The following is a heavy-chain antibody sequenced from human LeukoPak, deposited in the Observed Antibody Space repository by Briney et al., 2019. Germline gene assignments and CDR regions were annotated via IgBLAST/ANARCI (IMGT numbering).Heavy chain of an antibody. D-gene: IGHD2-15*01. CDR3: AKSKVVAATMGRFDY. CDR2: ISYDGSNK. V-gene: IGHV3-30*18. J-gene: IGHJ4*02. CDR1: GFTFSSYG. Sequence: GGSLRLSCAASGFTFSSYGMHWVRQAPGKGLEWVAVISYDGSNKYYADSVKGRFTISRDNSKNTLYLQMNSLRAEDTAVYYCAKSKVVAATMGRFDYWGQGTLVTASS.